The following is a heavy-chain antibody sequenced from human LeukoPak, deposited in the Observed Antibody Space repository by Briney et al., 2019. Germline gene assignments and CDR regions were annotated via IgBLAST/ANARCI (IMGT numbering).Heavy chain of an antibody. CDR1: GFTFSSYE. D-gene: IGHD4-11*01. CDR3: ARAGYSDYYFDY. J-gene: IGHJ4*02. CDR2: ISSSGSTI. V-gene: IGHV3-48*03. Sequence: QPGGSLILSCAASGFTFSSYEMNWVRQAPGKGLEWVSYISSSGSTIFYADSVKGRFTISSDNAKNSLYLQMNSLRAEDTAVYYCARAGYSDYYFDYWGQGTLGTVSS.